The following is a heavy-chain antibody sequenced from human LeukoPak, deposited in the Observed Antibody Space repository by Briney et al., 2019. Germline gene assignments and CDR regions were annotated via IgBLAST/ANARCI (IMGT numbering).Heavy chain of an antibody. D-gene: IGHD4-17*01. Sequence: GGSLRLSCAASGFSFSNAWMTWVRQAPGEGLEWVGRVKSKIDGETTDYTEPVKGRFTISRDVSKNTLYLQMNSLKSEDTAVYYCTTYKVTTAFDLWGRGTLVTVSS. J-gene: IGHJ2*01. CDR1: GFSFSNAW. V-gene: IGHV3-15*01. CDR2: VKSKIDGETT. CDR3: TTYKVTTAFDL.